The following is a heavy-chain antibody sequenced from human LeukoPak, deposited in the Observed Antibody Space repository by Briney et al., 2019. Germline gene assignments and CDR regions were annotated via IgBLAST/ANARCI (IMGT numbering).Heavy chain of an antibody. CDR2: IRGSGGST. J-gene: IGHJ4*02. CDR1: GFTFSSYA. CDR3: AKDRQNYDILTGYEY. Sequence: PGGSLRLSCAASGFTFSSYAMSWVRQAPGKGLEWVSAIRGSGGSTYYADSVKGRFTISRDNSKNTLYLQMNSLRAEDTAVYYCAKDRQNYDILTGYEYWGQGTLVTVSS. V-gene: IGHV3-23*01. D-gene: IGHD3-9*01.